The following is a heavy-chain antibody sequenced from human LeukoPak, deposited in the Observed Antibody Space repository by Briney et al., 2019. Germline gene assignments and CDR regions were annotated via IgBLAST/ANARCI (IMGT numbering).Heavy chain of an antibody. V-gene: IGHV4-34*01. CDR1: GGSFSGYY. CDR3: ARLPLLPMVRPGYMDV. D-gene: IGHD3-10*01. CDR2: INHSGGT. J-gene: IGHJ6*03. Sequence: SETLSLTCAVYGGSFSGYYWSWIRQPPGKGLEWIGEINHSGGTNYNPSLKSRVTISVDTSKNQFSLKLSSVTAADTAVYYCARLPLLPMVRPGYMDVWGKGTTVTISS.